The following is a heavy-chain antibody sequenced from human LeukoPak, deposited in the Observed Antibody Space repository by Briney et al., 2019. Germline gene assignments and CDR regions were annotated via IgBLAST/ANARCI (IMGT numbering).Heavy chain of an antibody. D-gene: IGHD2-2*01. V-gene: IGHV2-26*01. CDR3: ARIRPTSWFDP. CDR1: GFSLRSSGMC. J-gene: IGHJ5*02. Sequence: ESGPTLVNPTQTLTLTCTFSGFSLRSSGMCVSWIRQPPGKALEWLAHIFSNDEKSYSTSLKSRLTISKDTSKSQVVLTMTNMDPVDTATYYCARIRPTSWFDPWGQGTLVTVSS. CDR2: IFSNDEK.